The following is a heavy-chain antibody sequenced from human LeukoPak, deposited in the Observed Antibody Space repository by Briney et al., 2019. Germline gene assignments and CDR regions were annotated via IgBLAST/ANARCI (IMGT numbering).Heavy chain of an antibody. V-gene: IGHV3-74*01. CDR3: ARGDGDYADH. D-gene: IGHD4-17*01. CDR2: INTDGSST. CDR1: GFTFSSNW. J-gene: IGHJ5*02. Sequence: GGSLRLSCAASGFTFSSNWMRWVRQAPGKGLAWVSRINTDGSSTTYADSVKGRFTISRDNAKNTLYLQMNSLRAEDTAVYFCARGDGDYADHWGQGTLVTVSS.